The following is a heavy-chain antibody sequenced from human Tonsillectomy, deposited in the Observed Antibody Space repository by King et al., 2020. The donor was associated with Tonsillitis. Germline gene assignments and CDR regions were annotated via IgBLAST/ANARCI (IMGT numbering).Heavy chain of an antibody. Sequence: VQLVESGGGVVQPGGSLRLSCAASGFTFSRYGMHWVRKAPGTGLERVAFIGDDGRDQYNADTVKGRFTISRDNSKTTLYLRMNSLIGEDTDVYYWAREGIDAFDIWGQVRMVTVSS. J-gene: IGHJ3*02. V-gene: IGHV3-30*02. CDR1: GFTFSRYG. CDR2: IGDDGRDQ. D-gene: IGHD3-10*01. CDR3: AREGIDAFDI.